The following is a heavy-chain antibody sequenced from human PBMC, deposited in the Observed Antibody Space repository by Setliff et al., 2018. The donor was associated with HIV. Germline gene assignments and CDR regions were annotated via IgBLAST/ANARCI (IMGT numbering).Heavy chain of an antibody. J-gene: IGHJ4*02. Sequence: SVKVSCKASRGTFNTFDINWVRQAPGQGLEWMGGIIPMYGETNSAQKFQGRLTITADKSTTTVYMELSSLRSEDTAVYYCARGPLYGYDRGYFDYWGQGTLVTVSS. CDR3: ARGPLYGYDRGYFDY. D-gene: IGHD5-12*01. CDR1: RGTFNTFD. V-gene: IGHV1-69*06. CDR2: IIPMYGET.